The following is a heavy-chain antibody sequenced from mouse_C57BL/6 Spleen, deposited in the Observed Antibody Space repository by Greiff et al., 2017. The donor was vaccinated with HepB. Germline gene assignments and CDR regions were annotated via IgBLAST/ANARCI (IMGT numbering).Heavy chain of an antibody. Sequence: VQLQQSGPELVKPGASVKISCKASGYAFSSSWMNWVKQRPGKGLEWIGRIYPGDGDTNYNGKFKGKATLTADKSSSTAYMQLSSLTSEDSAVYFCASWGLRRGYAMDYWGQGTSVTVSS. CDR2: IYPGDGDT. CDR1: GYAFSSSW. CDR3: ASWGLRRGYAMDY. D-gene: IGHD2-4*01. J-gene: IGHJ4*01. V-gene: IGHV1-82*01.